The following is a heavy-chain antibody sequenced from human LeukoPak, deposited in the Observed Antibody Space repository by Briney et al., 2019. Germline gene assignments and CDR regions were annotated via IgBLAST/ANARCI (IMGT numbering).Heavy chain of an antibody. CDR1: VFTFSSYW. CDR3: ARDIEAAGLFLDY. Sequence: GGSLRLSCAASVFTFSSYWMSWFRHAPGKWLEWVANMKYDGSEKYYVDSVKGRFTISKDNAKNSLYLQMNSLRAEDTAVHYCARDIEAAGLFLDYWGQGTLVTVSS. D-gene: IGHD6-13*01. J-gene: IGHJ4*02. V-gene: IGHV3-7*01. CDR2: MKYDGSEK.